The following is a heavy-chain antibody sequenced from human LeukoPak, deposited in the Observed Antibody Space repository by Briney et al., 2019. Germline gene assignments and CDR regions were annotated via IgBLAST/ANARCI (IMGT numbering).Heavy chain of an antibody. CDR3: AKGTYYYDSSGYFDLDY. J-gene: IGHJ4*02. V-gene: IGHV3-30*02. D-gene: IGHD3-22*01. Sequence: DSVKGRFTISRDNSKNTLYLEMSSLRTEDTAVYYCAKGTYYYDSSGYFDLDYWGQGTLVTVSS.